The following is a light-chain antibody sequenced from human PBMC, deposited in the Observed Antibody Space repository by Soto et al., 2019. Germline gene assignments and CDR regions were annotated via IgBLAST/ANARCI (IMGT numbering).Light chain of an antibody. CDR3: QHDNSYRWT. J-gene: IGKJ1*01. Sequence: DIQMAQSPSSLSASGGDSVTIRCRASQSISIYLDRYQLNPGKAPNLLMYGASYLKSGVPTRFSGRGSGKEFTLTIRSLQPDDLATYYCQHDNSYRWTFAQGPKV. CDR2: GAS. CDR1: QSISIY. V-gene: IGKV1-5*01.